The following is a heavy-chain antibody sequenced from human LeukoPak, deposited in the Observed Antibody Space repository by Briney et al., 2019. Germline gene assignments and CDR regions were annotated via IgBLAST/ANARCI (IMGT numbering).Heavy chain of an antibody. J-gene: IGHJ4*02. CDR1: GYSFTSYW. CDR2: IYPGDSDT. CDR3: ATQNPYSRSYFDY. Sequence: GESLKISCKGSGYSFTSYWIGWVRHMPGKGLEWMGIIYPGDSDTRYSPSFQGQVTISADKSISTAYLQWSSLKASDTAMYYCATQNPYSRSYFDYWGQGTLVTVSS. V-gene: IGHV5-51*01. D-gene: IGHD5-18*01.